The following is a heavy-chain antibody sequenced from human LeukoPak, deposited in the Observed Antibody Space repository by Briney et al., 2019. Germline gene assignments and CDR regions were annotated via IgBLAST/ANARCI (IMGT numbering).Heavy chain of an antibody. Sequence: PGGSLRLSCAASGFTFSSYSMNWVRQAPGKGLEWVSSISTSSSYIYYADSVKGRFTSSRDNAKKSLYLQMNSLRAEDTAVYYRAKGNMASKFDYWGQGTLITVSS. CDR2: ISTSSSYI. CDR3: AKGNMASKFDY. J-gene: IGHJ4*02. D-gene: IGHD2/OR15-2a*01. V-gene: IGHV3-21*04. CDR1: GFTFSSYS.